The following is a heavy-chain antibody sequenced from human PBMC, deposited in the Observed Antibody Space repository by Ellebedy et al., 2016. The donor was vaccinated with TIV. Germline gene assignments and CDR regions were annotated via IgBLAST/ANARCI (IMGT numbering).Heavy chain of an antibody. CDR2: INTSGPT. CDR1: GDSVSNYY. D-gene: IGHD2-8*01. V-gene: IGHV4-4*07. Sequence: SETLSLTCTVSGDSVSNYYWVWLRQSAGTGLEWIGRINTSGPTNYNPSLRGRVTMSLDTSKTQFSLELTSVTAADTAVYFCARDFTNYGSGWFDPWGQGIRVTVSS. CDR3: ARDFTNYGSGWFDP. J-gene: IGHJ5*02.